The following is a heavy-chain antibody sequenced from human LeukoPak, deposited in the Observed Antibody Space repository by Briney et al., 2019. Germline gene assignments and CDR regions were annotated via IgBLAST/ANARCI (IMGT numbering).Heavy chain of an antibody. V-gene: IGHV4-31*03. D-gene: IGHD2-2*01. J-gene: IGHJ5*02. CDR2: INYSGRT. Sequence: SQTLSLTCTVSGGSISSGGNYWSWHRQQQGMDLEWIRYINYSGRTYYNPSHKRGVTISVNTTKNEYSLKLSSVTAADTAVYYWARDGVECSSTSCYGNWFDPWGQGTLVTVSS. CDR1: GGSISSGGNY. CDR3: ARDGVECSSTSCYGNWFDP.